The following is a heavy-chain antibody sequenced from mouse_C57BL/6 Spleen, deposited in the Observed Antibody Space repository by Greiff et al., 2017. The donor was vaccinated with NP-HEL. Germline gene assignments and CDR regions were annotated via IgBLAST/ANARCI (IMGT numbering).Heavy chain of an antibody. CDR2: IYPSDSET. V-gene: IGHV1-61*01. CDR3: ARVGGYYVGY. D-gene: IGHD1-1*02. Sequence: QVQLQQPGAELVRPGSSVKLSCKASGYTFTSYWMDWVKQRPGQGLEWIGNIYPSDSETHYNQKFKDKAILTVDKSSSTAYMQLSSLTSEDSAVYYCARVGGYYVGYWGQGTTLTVSS. J-gene: IGHJ2*01. CDR1: GYTFTSYW.